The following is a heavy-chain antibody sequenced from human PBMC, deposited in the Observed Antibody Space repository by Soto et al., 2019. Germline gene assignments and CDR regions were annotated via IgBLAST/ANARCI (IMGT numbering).Heavy chain of an antibody. D-gene: IGHD1-26*01. CDR3: ARDNSKWELMGRDPFDI. J-gene: IGHJ3*02. Sequence: ASVKVSCKASGYTFTGYYMHWVRQAPGQGLEWMGWINPNSGGTNYAQKFQGRVTMARDTSISTAYMELSRLRSDDTAVYYCARDNSKWELMGRDPFDIWGQGTMVTVSS. V-gene: IGHV1-2*02. CDR1: GYTFTGYY. CDR2: INPNSGGT.